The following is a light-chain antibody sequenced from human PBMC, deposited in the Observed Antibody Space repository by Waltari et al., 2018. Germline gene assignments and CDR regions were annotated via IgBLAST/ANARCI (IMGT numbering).Light chain of an antibody. V-gene: IGKV1-39*01. CDR2: AAS. CDR3: QQSYSTPIT. J-gene: IGKJ5*01. CDR1: QSISSY. Sequence: DIQMTQSPSYMSESAGDSVTITCRASQSISSYLNWYQQKPGKAPKLLIYAASSLQSGVPSMFSGSGSGTDFTLTISSLQPEDFATYYCQQSYSTPITFGQGTRLEIK.